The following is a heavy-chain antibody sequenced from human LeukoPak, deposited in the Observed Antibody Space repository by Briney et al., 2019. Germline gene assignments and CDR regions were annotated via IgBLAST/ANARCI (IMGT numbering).Heavy chain of an antibody. CDR2: FYYSGTT. CDR1: GGSISSRSYY. J-gene: IGHJ4*02. Sequence: SETLSLTCNVSGGSISSRSYYWGWIRQPPGKGLEWIGTFYYSGTTYYNPSLKSRVTISVDTSKNQFSLKLSSVTAADTAVYFCARRREDGSGSFSSWGQGTLVTVSS. V-gene: IGHV4-39*01. CDR3: ARRREDGSGSFSS. D-gene: IGHD3-10*01.